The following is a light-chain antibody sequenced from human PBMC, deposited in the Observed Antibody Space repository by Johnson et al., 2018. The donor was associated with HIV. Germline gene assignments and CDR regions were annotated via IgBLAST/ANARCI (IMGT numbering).Light chain of an antibody. CDR2: ENN. CDR1: NSNIANNY. CDR3: GAWDSRLSVCV. V-gene: IGLV1-51*01. J-gene: IGLJ1*01. Sequence: QSVLTQPPSVSAAPGQKVTISCSGSNSNIANNYVSWYQQFPGEAPKLLIYENNKRPSGIPDRFSGSKSGTSATLGITGLQTGDEADYYCGAWDSRLSVCVFGTGTKVTVL.